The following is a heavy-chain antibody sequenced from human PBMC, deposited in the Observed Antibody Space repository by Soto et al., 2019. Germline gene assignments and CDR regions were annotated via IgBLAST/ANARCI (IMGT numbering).Heavy chain of an antibody. CDR2: ISSSSSTI. CDR3: XXXXXXXXWFDP. V-gene: IGHV3-48*01. CDR1: GFTFSSYS. Sequence: EVQLVESGGGLVQPGGSLRLSCAASGFTFSSYSMNWVXXXXXXXLEWVSYISSSSSTIYYADSVKGRFTISRDNAKXXXXXXXXXXXXXXXXXXXXXXXXXXXXWFDPWGQGTLVTVSS. J-gene: IGHJ5*02.